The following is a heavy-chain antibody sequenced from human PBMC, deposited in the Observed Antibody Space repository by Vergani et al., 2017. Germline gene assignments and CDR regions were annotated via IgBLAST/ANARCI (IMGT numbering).Heavy chain of an antibody. V-gene: IGHV4-61*02. D-gene: IGHD6-13*01. CDR3: ARGRLSWHTRGVLDY. CDR2: IYTSGST. Sequence: QVQLQESGPGLVKPSQTLSLTCTVSGGSISSGSYYWSWIRQPAGKGLEWIGRIYTSGSTNYNPSLKSRVTISVDTSKNQFSLKLSSVTAADTAVYYCARGRLSWHTRGVLDYWGQGTLVTVSS. CDR1: GGSISSGSYY. J-gene: IGHJ4*02.